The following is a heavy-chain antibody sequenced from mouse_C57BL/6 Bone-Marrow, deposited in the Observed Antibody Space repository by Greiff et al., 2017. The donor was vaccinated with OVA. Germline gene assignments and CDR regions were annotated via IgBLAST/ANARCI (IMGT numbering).Heavy chain of an antibody. V-gene: IGHV3-6*01. CDR1: GYSITSGYY. Sequence: VQLKESGPGLVKPSQSLSLTCSVTGYSITSGYYWNWIRQFPGNKLEWMGYISYDGSNNYNPSLKNRISITRDTSKNQFFLKLNSVTTEDTATYYCARPYSNPYYAMDYWGQGTSVTVSS. J-gene: IGHJ4*01. CDR2: ISYDGSN. D-gene: IGHD2-5*01. CDR3: ARPYSNPYYAMDY.